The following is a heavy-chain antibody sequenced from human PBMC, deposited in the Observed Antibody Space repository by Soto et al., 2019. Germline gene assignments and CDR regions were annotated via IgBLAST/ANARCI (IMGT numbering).Heavy chain of an antibody. CDR3: AVAMVTTGTNYMGV. CDR1: GFTVRGSF. D-gene: IGHD4-17*01. CDR2: IYDGGST. V-gene: IGHV3-66*01. J-gene: IGHJ6*03. Sequence: HPGGGLRLSCVVAGFTVRGSFLSWIRQAPGKGLEWVSVIYDGGSTYYADSVKGRFTISRDISKNTIYLQMNNLRAEDTAVYFCAVAMVTTGTNYMGVWGLETAVT.